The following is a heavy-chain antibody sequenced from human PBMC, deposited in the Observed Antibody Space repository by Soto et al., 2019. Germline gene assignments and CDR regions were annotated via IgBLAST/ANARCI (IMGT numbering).Heavy chain of an antibody. CDR1: GYSLSTYA. J-gene: IGHJ6*02. D-gene: IGHD6-19*01. Sequence: QVQLVQSGAEVKRPGASVKVSCKASGYSLSTYAIHWVRQAPGQGLEWMGWISGGNGDAKYSQTFQARVTITWDTSANTAYMELSSLKSEDTAAYYCARGVSGGWFHYYGMDVWGQGTTVTVSS. CDR2: ISGGNGDA. CDR3: ARGVSGGWFHYYGMDV. V-gene: IGHV1-3*01.